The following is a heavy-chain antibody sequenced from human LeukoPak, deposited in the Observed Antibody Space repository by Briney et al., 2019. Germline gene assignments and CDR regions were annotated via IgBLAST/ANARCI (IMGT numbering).Heavy chain of an antibody. CDR1: GYSFTSYW. V-gene: IGHV5-51*01. Sequence: GESLKISCKGSGYSFTSYWIGWVRQMPGKGLEWMGIIYPGDSDTRYSPSFQGQVTISADKSISTAYLQWSSLKASDTAMYYCARQNGIAAAGTYYYGMDVWGQGITVTVSS. D-gene: IGHD6-13*01. CDR2: IYPGDSDT. CDR3: ARQNGIAAAGTYYYGMDV. J-gene: IGHJ6*02.